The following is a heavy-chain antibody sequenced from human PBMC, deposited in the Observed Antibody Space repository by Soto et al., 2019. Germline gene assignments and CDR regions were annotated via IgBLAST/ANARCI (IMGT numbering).Heavy chain of an antibody. D-gene: IGHD3-16*02. CDR3: ARSYYDYVWGSYRSAHFDY. J-gene: IGHJ4*02. CDR1: GYTFTSYY. Sequence: QVQLVQSGAEVKKPGASVKVSCKASGYTFTSYYMHWVRQAPGQGLEWMGIINPSGDSTSYAQKFQGRVTMTRDTSTSTLYMELSSLRSEDTAVYYSARSYYDYVWGSYRSAHFDYWGQGTLVTVSS. CDR2: INPSGDST. V-gene: IGHV1-46*01.